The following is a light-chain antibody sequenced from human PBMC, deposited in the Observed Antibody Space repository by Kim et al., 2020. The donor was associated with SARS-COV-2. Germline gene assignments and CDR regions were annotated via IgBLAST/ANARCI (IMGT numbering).Light chain of an antibody. CDR3: MIWHNNAFV. Sequence: QPVLTQPSSLSASPGASASLTCTLRSGINVGTYRIYWYQQKPGSPPQYLLRYKSDSDNQKGSGVPSRFSGSKDASANAGILLISGLQSEDEADYYCMIWHNNAFVFGTGTKVTDL. CDR2: YKSDSDN. V-gene: IGLV5-45*02. CDR1: SGINVGTYR. J-gene: IGLJ1*01.